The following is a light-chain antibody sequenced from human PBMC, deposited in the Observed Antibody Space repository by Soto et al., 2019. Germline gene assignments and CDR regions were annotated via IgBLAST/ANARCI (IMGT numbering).Light chain of an antibody. CDR1: QSVNSY. J-gene: IGKJ2*01. V-gene: IGKV3-11*01. CDR3: QQRRNWPPIYT. Sequence: ETVLTQSPATLSLSPGERATLSCRASQSVNSYLAWYQQKPGQAPRLLIYDASNRATGIPARFSGSGSGTDFTLTISSLEPEDFVVYHCQQRRNWPPIYTFGQGTKLEIK. CDR2: DAS.